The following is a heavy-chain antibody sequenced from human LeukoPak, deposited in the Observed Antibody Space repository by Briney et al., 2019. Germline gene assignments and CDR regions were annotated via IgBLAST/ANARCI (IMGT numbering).Heavy chain of an antibody. CDR1: GFTFDDYA. J-gene: IGHJ4*02. Sequence: QSGRSLRLSCAASGFTFDDYAMHWVRQAPGKGLEWVSGISWKSGSIGYADSVKGRFTISRDNAKNSLYLQMNSLRAEDTALYYCAKVGLYYDSSGYYDYWGQGTLVTVSS. V-gene: IGHV3-9*01. D-gene: IGHD3-22*01. CDR3: AKVGLYYDSSGYYDY. CDR2: ISWKSGSI.